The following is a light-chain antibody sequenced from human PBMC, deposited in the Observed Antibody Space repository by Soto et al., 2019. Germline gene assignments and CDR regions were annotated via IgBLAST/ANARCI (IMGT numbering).Light chain of an antibody. V-gene: IGLV2-14*01. Sequence: QSVLTQPASVSGSPGQSITISCTGTSSDVGYYNYVSWYQQHPGKAPKLMIYEVSKRPSGVSNRFSGSKSGNTASLTISGLQAEDEADYYCSSYTGSRTLYVFGTGTKVTVL. J-gene: IGLJ1*01. CDR1: SSDVGYYNY. CDR3: SSYTGSRTLYV. CDR2: EVS.